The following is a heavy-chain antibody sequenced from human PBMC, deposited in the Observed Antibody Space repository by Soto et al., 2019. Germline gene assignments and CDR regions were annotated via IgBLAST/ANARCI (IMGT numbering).Heavy chain of an antibody. Sequence: SETLSLTCAVSGYSISSNNWWGWIRQPPGKGLEWIGYIYYSGTTYYNPSLKSRVTMSVDTSKNQFSLKLTSVTAVDTAVYYCARREIQGHIDYWGQGTLVTV. CDR3: ARREIQGHIDY. CDR2: IYYSGTT. J-gene: IGHJ4*02. CDR1: GYSISSNNW. D-gene: IGHD1-26*01. V-gene: IGHV4-28*01.